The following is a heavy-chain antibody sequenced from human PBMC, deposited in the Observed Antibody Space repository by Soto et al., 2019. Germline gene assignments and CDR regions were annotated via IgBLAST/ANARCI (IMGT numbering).Heavy chain of an antibody. Sequence: GGSLRLSCAASGFTFDDYAMHWVRQAPGKGLEWVSGISWNSGSIGYADSVKGRFTISRDNTKNSLYLQMNSLRAEDTALYYCAKDMRAYSSGYNHYFDYWGQGTLVTVSS. J-gene: IGHJ4*02. CDR1: GFTFDDYA. CDR2: ISWNSGSI. D-gene: IGHD3-22*01. CDR3: AKDMRAYSSGYNHYFDY. V-gene: IGHV3-9*01.